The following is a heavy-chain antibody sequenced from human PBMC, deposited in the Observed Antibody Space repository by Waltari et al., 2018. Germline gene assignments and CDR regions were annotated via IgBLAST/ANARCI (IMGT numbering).Heavy chain of an antibody. CDR2: ISSSSSYI. CDR1: GFTFSSYS. D-gene: IGHD3-22*01. J-gene: IGHJ4*02. Sequence: EVQLVESGGGLVKPGGSLRLSCAASGFTFSSYSMTWVRQAPGKGLEWVSSISSSSSYIYYADSVKGRFTISRDNAKNSLYLQMNSLRAEDTAVYYCARGAIVGPRGIDYWGQGTLVTVSS. CDR3: ARGAIVGPRGIDY. V-gene: IGHV3-21*01.